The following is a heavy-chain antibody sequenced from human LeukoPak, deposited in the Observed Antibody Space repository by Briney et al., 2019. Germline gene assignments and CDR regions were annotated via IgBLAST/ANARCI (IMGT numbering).Heavy chain of an antibody. D-gene: IGHD6-19*01. CDR1: GGSINSYY. CDR2: IYYSGCT. V-gene: IGHV4-59*01. Sequence: SETLSLTCTVSGGSINSYYWSWIRQPPGKGLEWVGYIYYSGCTNYKPSLKRRVTISVDTSKNRFSLKVSSVTAADTAVYYCASSRSSSGWSLIDYWGQGALVTVSS. CDR3: ASSRSSSGWSLIDY. J-gene: IGHJ4*02.